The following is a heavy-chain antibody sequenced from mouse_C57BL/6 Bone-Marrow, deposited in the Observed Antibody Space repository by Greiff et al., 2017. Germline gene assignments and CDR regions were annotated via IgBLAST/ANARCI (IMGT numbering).Heavy chain of an antibody. V-gene: IGHV5-9*01. CDR1: GFTFSSYT. CDR3: SRQVTTVLATKYFDV. J-gene: IGHJ1*03. CDR2: ISGGGGNT. D-gene: IGHD1-1*01. Sequence: EVMLVESGGGLVKPGGSLKLSCAASGFTFSSYTLSWVRQPPEKRLQWVAAISGGGGNTYSPDSVKGRFPISRDNDKNILYLQKSSLMSEDTALYYCSRQVTTVLATKYFDVWGTGTTVTVSS.